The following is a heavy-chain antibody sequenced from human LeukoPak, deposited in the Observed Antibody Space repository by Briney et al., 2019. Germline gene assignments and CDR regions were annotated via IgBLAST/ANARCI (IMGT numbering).Heavy chain of an antibody. CDR3: ARYSGFQFDY. J-gene: IGHJ4*02. D-gene: IGHD5-12*01. CDR2: IYYSGST. CDR1: GGSISSSGYY. V-gene: IGHV4-39*01. Sequence: SETLSLTCIVSGGSISSSGYYWGWTRQPPGEGLGWIGNIYYSGSTYYNPSLKSRVTISVDTSKNQFSLKLSSVTAADTAVYYCARYSGFQFDYWGQGTLVTVSS.